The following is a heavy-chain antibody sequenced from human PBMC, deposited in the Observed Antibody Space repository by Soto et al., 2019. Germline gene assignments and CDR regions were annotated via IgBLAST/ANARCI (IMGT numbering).Heavy chain of an antibody. CDR2: FSGSGGST. D-gene: IGHD2-21*01. V-gene: IGHV3-23*01. CDR1: GFTFSNYA. J-gene: IGHJ6*02. CDR3: ARDWTGDTCPCLDV. Sequence: EVQLLESGGGLVQPGGSLRRSCAAAGFTFSNYALTWVRQYPGKGLEWVSTFSGSGGSTYYADPVRGQFTISRDNSKNSLLLQMNSLGVADTAIYYCARDWTGDTCPCLDVWGHGTTGSVSS.